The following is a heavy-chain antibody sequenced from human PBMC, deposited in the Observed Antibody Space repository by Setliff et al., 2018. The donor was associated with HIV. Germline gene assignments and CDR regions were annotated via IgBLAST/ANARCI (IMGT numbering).Heavy chain of an antibody. V-gene: IGHV4-59*02. Sequence: PSETLSLTCTVSGASVNCHYWAWIRQPPGKGLEWIGSLYYSGNTNYNPSLKSRVTISADTSKNQFSLKLRSVTAADTAVYYCAGVLSSGYYDGPWGQGTLVTVSS. CDR1: GASVNCHY. J-gene: IGHJ5*02. CDR2: LYYSGNT. CDR3: AGVLSSGYYDGP. D-gene: IGHD3-22*01.